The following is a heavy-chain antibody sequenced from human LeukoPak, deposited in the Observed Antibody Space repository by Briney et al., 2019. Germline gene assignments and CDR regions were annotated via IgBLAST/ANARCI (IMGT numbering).Heavy chain of an antibody. V-gene: IGHV4-39*07. CDR3: ARDWTDSSGYNWFDP. CDR1: GGSISSSSCY. CDR2: IYYSGST. Sequence: SETLSLTCTVSGGSISSSSCYWGWIRQPPGKGLEWIGSIYYSGSTYYNPSLKSRVTISVDTSKNQFSLKLSSVTAADTAVYYCARDWTDSSGYNWFDPWGQGTLVTVSS. J-gene: IGHJ5*02. D-gene: IGHD3-22*01.